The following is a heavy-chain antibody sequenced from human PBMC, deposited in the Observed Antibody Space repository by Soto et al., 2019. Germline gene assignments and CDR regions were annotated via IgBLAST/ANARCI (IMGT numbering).Heavy chain of an antibody. CDR2: ISWNSGSI. CDR3: ARDRIIGSGSCDN. CDR1: GFTFDDYA. Sequence: GGSLRLSCAASGFTFDDYAMHWVRQAPGKGLEWVSGISWNSGSIGYADSVKGRFTISRDNAKNSLYLQMNSLRAEDTGVYYCARDRIIGSGSCDNWGLGTLVTVSS. V-gene: IGHV3-9*01. J-gene: IGHJ4*02. D-gene: IGHD3-10*01.